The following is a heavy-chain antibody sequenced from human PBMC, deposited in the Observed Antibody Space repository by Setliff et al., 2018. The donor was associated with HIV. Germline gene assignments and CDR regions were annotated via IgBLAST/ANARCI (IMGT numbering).Heavy chain of an antibody. D-gene: IGHD6-6*01. CDR2: IYSTGSA. CDR3: ARMEATRPPRGLDY. CDR1: GDSIINGGYY. V-gene: IGHV4-39*01. J-gene: IGHJ4*02. Sequence: SETLSLTCTVSGDSIINGGYYWNWIRQRPGKGLEWVGNIYSTGSAYYSPSLKSRVTISVHTSKNQFSLRLISVTAADTAVYYCARMEATRPPRGLDYWGQGALVTVSS.